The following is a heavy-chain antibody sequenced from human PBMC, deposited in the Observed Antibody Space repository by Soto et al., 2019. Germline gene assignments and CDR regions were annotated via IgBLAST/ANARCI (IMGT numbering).Heavy chain of an antibody. CDR2: IKQDGSEK. CDR3: ARGIAVAGIYYYYFMDV. Sequence: PGESLRLSCAASGFTFSSYWMSWVRQSPGKGLEWVANIKQDGSEKYYVDSVKGRFTISRDNAKNSLYLQMNSLRAEDTAVYYCARGIAVAGIYYYYFMDVWGQGTTVTVSS. D-gene: IGHD6-19*01. V-gene: IGHV3-7*01. J-gene: IGHJ6*02. CDR1: GFTFSSYW.